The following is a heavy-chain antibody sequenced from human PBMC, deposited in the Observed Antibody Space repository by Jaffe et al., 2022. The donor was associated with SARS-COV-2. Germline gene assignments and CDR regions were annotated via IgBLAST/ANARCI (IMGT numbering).Heavy chain of an antibody. V-gene: IGHV3-30*18. Sequence: QVQLVESGGGVVQPGRSLRLSCAASGFTFSSYGMHWVRQAPGKGLEWVAVISYDGSNKYYADSVKGRFTISRDNSKNTLYLQMNSLRAEDTAVYYCAKDFIVLMVYAGMDGMDVWGQGTTVTVSS. D-gene: IGHD2-8*01. J-gene: IGHJ6*02. CDR3: AKDFIVLMVYAGMDGMDV. CDR2: ISYDGSNK. CDR1: GFTFSSYG.